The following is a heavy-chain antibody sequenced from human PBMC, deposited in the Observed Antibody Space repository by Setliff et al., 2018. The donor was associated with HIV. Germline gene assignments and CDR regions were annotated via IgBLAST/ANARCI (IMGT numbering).Heavy chain of an antibody. D-gene: IGHD3-22*01. Sequence: SETLSLTCAVSGDSISSSIYYWAWIRQPPGKGLEYIGTLYYNGRTQYNASLKSRVTISVDTSKNQFSLKLNSVTAADTAVYYCGRHHDSDRSGDPDWFDPWGQGILVTVSS. CDR2: LYYNGRT. V-gene: IGHV4-39*01. CDR1: GDSISSSIYY. J-gene: IGHJ5*02. CDR3: GRHHDSDRSGDPDWFDP.